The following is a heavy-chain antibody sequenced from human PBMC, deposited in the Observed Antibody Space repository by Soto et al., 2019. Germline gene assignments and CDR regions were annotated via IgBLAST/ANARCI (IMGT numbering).Heavy chain of an antibody. CDR1: GGSISSSSYY. V-gene: IGHV4-39*01. CDR2: IYYSGST. Sequence: QLQLQASGPGLVKPSETLSLTCTVSGGSISSSSYYWGWIRQPPGKGLEWIGSIYYSGSTYYNPSLKSRVTISVDTSKNQFSLKLSSVTAADTAVYYCARSLLTVTNKNYYYSMDVCGKGTKVTV. CDR3: ARSLLTVTNKNYYYSMDV. D-gene: IGHD4-4*01. J-gene: IGHJ6*03.